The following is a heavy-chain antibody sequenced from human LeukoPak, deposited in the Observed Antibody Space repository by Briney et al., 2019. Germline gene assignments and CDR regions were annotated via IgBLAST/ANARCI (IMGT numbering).Heavy chain of an antibody. CDR1: GYTFTNYA. Sequence: ASVKVSCKASGYTFTNYAMNWVRQAPGQRLEWMGWINAGNGNTKSSQRFQDRVTITRDTSASTAYMELNSLRSEDTAVYYCTRGIWSSHNKDYYFDYWGQGSLATVSS. D-gene: IGHD2-2*01. V-gene: IGHV1-3*01. J-gene: IGHJ4*02. CDR2: INAGNGNT. CDR3: TRGIWSSHNKDYYFDY.